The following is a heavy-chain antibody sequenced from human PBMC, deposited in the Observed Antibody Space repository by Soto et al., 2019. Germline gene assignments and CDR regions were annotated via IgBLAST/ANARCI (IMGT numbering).Heavy chain of an antibody. CDR2: TYYRSKWYN. CDR1: GDSVSINSAA. V-gene: IGHV6-1*01. J-gene: IGHJ4*02. D-gene: IGHD1-1*01. CDR3: ARDSTWNWNVPFDY. Sequence: SQTLSLTFAISGDSVSINSAAWNWIRQSPSRGLEWLGRTYYRSKWYNDYAVSVKSRITINPDTSKNQFSLQLNSATPEDTAVYYCARDSTWNWNVPFDYWGQGTLVTVSS.